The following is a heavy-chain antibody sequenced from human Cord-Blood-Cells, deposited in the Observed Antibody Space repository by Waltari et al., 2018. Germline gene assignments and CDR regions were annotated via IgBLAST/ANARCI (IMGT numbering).Heavy chain of an antibody. CDR1: GGSLSSSIYY. CDR2: IYYSGSP. CDR3: ARRGAARPFDY. V-gene: IGHV4-39*01. Sequence: QLQLQESGPGLVKPSETLSLTCPVPGGSLSSSIYYWGWIRQPPGKGLEWFGSIYYSGSPHYNPAPKSRVTISVDTSKNQFSLKRSSVTAADTAVYYCARRGAARPFDYWGQGTLVTVSS. D-gene: IGHD6-6*01. J-gene: IGHJ4*02.